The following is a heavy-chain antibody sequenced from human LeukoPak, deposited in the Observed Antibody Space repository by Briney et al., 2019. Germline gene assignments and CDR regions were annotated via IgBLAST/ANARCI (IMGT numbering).Heavy chain of an antibody. Sequence: ASVKVSCKVSGYTLTELSMHWVRQAPGKGLEWMGGFDPEDGETIYAQKFQGRVTMTEDTSTGTAYMELSSLRSEDTAVYYCATDRGYYYDSSGYLNWFDPWGQGTLVTVSS. CDR1: GYTLTELS. CDR2: FDPEDGET. CDR3: ATDRGYYYDSSGYLNWFDP. V-gene: IGHV1-24*01. J-gene: IGHJ5*02. D-gene: IGHD3-22*01.